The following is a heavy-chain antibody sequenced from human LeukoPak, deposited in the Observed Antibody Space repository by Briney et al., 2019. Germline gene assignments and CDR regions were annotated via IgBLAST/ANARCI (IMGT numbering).Heavy chain of an antibody. CDR1: GASINTYY. Sequence: SETLSLTCTVSGASINTYYWSWIRQPPGKGLEWIGYIYYSGTTSYNPSLKTRVTISIDTSKNQFSLKLSSVTAADTAVYYCAKDQRVGDFSLEVFPDYWGQGTLVTVSS. CDR3: AKDQRVGDFSLEVFPDY. D-gene: IGHD3-16*01. CDR2: IYYSGTT. V-gene: IGHV4-59*01. J-gene: IGHJ4*02.